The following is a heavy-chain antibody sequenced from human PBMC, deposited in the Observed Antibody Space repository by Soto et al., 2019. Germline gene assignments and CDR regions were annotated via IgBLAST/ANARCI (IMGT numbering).Heavy chain of an antibody. D-gene: IGHD3-22*01. J-gene: IGHJ6*02. Sequence: QVQVVQSGAEVKKPGSSVKVSCKASGGSFSNYGISWVRQAPGQGLEWMGGIIPVFGTPHYAQKFQDRVTITADEATRTLXMEVSSLTSEDTAVYYCARGDATKIIVTTYYGLDVWGQGTTVTVSS. CDR1: GGSFSNYG. CDR2: IIPVFGTP. CDR3: ARGDATKIIVTTYYGLDV. V-gene: IGHV1-69*12.